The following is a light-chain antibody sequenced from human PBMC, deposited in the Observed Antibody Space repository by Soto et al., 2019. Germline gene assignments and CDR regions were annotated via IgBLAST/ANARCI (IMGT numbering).Light chain of an antibody. CDR1: QSVISSY. J-gene: IGKJ5*01. V-gene: IGKV3-20*01. Sequence: DSVLTQSPGTLSLSPGERATLSCRASQSVISSYLAWYQQKPGQAPRLLSYGASSRATGIPDRFSGSGSGTDFTLTISRLEPEDFAVYYCQQYGSSPPITFGQGTRLEIK. CDR3: QQYGSSPPIT. CDR2: GAS.